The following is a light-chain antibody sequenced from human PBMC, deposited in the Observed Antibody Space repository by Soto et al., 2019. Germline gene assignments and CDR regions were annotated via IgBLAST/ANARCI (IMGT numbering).Light chain of an antibody. CDR1: QSISTY. J-gene: IGKJ5*01. V-gene: IGKV1-39*01. CDR3: QQYSKWPIT. CDR2: GIS. Sequence: DIQMTQSPSSLSASVGNRVTITCRASQSISTYLNWYQKKPGKAPNLLIYGISTRATGIPARFSGSGSGTEFSLTISSLQSEDFAVYYCQQYSKWPITFGQGTRLEIK.